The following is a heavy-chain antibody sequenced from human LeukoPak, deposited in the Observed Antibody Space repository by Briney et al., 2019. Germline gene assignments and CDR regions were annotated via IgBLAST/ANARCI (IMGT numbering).Heavy chain of an antibody. CDR3: ARHYYYDSSGYYYYFDY. V-gene: IGHV4-34*01. J-gene: IGHJ4*02. CDR1: GGSFSGYY. Sequence: SETLSLTCAVYGGSFSGYYWSWIRQPPGKGLEWIGEINHSGSTNYNPSLKSRVTISVDTSKNQFSLKLSSVTAADTAVYYCARHYYYDSSGYYYYFDYWGQGTLVTVSS. CDR2: INHSGST. D-gene: IGHD3-22*01.